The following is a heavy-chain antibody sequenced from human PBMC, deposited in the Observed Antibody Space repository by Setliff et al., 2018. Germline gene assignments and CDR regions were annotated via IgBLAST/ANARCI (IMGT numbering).Heavy chain of an antibody. CDR1: RYTFNDYY. CDR2: INPSSGGT. CDR3: ARAEYTSSSLYYYMDV. Sequence: ASVKVSCKAFRYTFNDYYIHWVRQTPGQGLEWMGRINPSSGGTDDAQIFLGRVTMTRDTAISTAYMELSRLTSDDTAVYYCARAEYTSSSLYYYMDVWGKGTTVTVSS. D-gene: IGHD6-6*01. V-gene: IGHV1-2*06. J-gene: IGHJ6*03.